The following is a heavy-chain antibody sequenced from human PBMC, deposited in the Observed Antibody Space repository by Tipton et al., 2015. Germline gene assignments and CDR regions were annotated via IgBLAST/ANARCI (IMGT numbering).Heavy chain of an antibody. D-gene: IGHD1-26*01. Sequence: GSLRLSCSASGFTFSLYWMHWVRQVPGKGLAWVSRIKGDGSISDHADSVKGRFTISRDNAANTLYLQMDNLRVEDTGVYYCARSGSYLKHYFDYWGQGTLVTVSS. CDR1: GFTFSLYW. J-gene: IGHJ4*02. CDR2: IKGDGSIS. CDR3: ARSGSYLKHYFDY. V-gene: IGHV3-74*01.